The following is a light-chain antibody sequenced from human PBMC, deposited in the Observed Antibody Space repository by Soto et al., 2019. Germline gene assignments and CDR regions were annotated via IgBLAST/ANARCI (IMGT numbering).Light chain of an antibody. CDR2: SSS. CDR3: QHYTQWPRFT. CDR1: QSVGSN. J-gene: IGKJ2*01. V-gene: IGKV3-15*01. Sequence: DIVMTQSPVTLSVSPGERATLSCRASQSVGSNLAWYQQKPGQAPRLLVFSSSTRATDVPARFTGSGSGTEFTLTVSSLQSEDVAVYFCQHYTQWPRFTFGQGTRLEIK.